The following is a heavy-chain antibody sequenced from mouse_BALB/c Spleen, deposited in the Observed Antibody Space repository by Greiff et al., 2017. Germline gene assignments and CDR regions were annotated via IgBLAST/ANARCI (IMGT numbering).Heavy chain of an antibody. J-gene: IGHJ4*01. D-gene: IGHD1-2*01. V-gene: IGHV5-17*02. CDR2: ISSGSSTI. CDR3: ARALSLLRLQDAMDY. Sequence: DVMLVESGGGLVQPGGSRKLSCAASGFTFSSFGMHWVRQAPEKGLEWVAYISSGSSTIYYADTVKGRFTISRDNPKNTLFLQMTSLRSEDTAMYYCARALSLLRLQDAMDYWGQGTSVTVSS. CDR1: GFTFSSFG.